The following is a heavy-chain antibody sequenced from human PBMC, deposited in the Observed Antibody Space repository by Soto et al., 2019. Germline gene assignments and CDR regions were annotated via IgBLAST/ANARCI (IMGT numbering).Heavy chain of an antibody. D-gene: IGHD3-22*01. CDR3: ARDTYYYDSSGQPY. V-gene: IGHV3-53*01. Sequence: EVQLVESVGGLIQPGGSLRVSCAASGFTVSRSYMSWVRQAPGKGLEWVSVIYSGGRTNYADSVKCRFNIPRDHSKNTLYLQMTSLRAEDTAVYYCARDTYYYDSSGQPYWGQGTLVTVSS. J-gene: IGHJ4*02. CDR1: GFTVSRSY. CDR2: IYSGGRT.